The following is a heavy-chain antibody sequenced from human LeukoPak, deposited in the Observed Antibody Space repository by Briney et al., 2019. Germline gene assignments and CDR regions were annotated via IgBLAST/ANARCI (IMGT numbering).Heavy chain of an antibody. CDR1: GFTFSSYS. CDR3: ARDLLSGTSPGNFEF. Sequence: PGGSLRLSCAASGFTFSSYSMNWVRQAPGKGLEWVSYISSSSSTIYYADSVKGRFTISRDNAKNSLYLQMNSLRAEDTAVYYCARDLLSGTSPGNFEFWGQGTLV. CDR2: ISSSSSTI. V-gene: IGHV3-48*04. J-gene: IGHJ4*02. D-gene: IGHD2/OR15-2a*01.